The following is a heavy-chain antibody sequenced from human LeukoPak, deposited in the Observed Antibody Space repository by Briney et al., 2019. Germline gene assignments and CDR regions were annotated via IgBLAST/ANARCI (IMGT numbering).Heavy chain of an antibody. D-gene: IGHD5-12*01. V-gene: IGHV1-2*02. CDR2: INPNSGGT. CDR3: ARVDSGYDQSFDY. J-gene: IGHJ4*02. Sequence: ASVKVSCKASGYTFTGYYMHWVRQAPGQGLEWMGWINPNSGGTNYAQKFQGRVTMTRDTSITTAYMELSRLRSDDTAVYYCARVDSGYDQSFDYWGQGTLVTVSS. CDR1: GYTFTGYY.